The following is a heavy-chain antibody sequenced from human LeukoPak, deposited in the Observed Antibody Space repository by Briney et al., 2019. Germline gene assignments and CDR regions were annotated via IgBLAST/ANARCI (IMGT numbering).Heavy chain of an antibody. Sequence: GGSLRLSCAASGFTFSSYAMSWVRQAPGKGLEWVSAISGSGGSTYYADSVKGRFTISRDNSKNTLYLQMNSLRAEDTAVYYCAKVGFVLMVYANDGGGFPYYFDYWGQGTLVTVSS. CDR1: GFTFSSYA. J-gene: IGHJ4*02. CDR2: ISGSGGST. V-gene: IGHV3-23*01. CDR3: AKVGFVLMVYANDGGGFPYYFDY. D-gene: IGHD2-8*01.